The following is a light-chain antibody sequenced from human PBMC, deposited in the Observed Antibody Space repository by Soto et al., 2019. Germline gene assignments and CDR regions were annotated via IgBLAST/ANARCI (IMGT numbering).Light chain of an antibody. CDR2: GNS. CDR3: QSYDSSLCGLSGSV. V-gene: IGLV1-40*01. J-gene: IGLJ7*01. CDR1: SSNIGAGYD. Sequence: QSVLTQPPSVSGAPGQRVTISCTGSSSNIGAGYDVHWYQQLPGTAPKLLIYGNSNRPSGVPDRFSGSKSGTSASLAITGLQAEDEADYYCQSYDSSLCGLSGSVFGGGTQLTVL.